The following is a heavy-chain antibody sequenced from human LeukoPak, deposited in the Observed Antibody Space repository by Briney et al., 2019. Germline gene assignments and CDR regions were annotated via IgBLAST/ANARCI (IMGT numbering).Heavy chain of an antibody. Sequence: SQTLSLTCAISGDSVSSNSAAWNWIRQSPSRGLEWLGRTYYRSKWYNDYAVSVKSRITINPDTSKNQFSLQLNSVTPEDTAVYYCARDRYCSGGSCYTGFDYWGQGTLVTVSS. D-gene: IGHD2-15*01. V-gene: IGHV6-1*01. CDR3: ARDRYCSGGSCYTGFDY. CDR1: GDSVSSNSAA. CDR2: TYYRSKWYN. J-gene: IGHJ4*02.